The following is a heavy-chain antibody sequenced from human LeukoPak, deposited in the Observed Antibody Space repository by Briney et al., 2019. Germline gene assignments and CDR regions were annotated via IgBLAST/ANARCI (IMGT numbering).Heavy chain of an antibody. V-gene: IGHV4-39*01. CDR1: GVSLSSSSFY. D-gene: IGHD1-20*01. Sequence: SETLSLTCTVSGVSLSSSSFYWGWLRQPPGRGLEWDGNIYYSGSTYYNPSLKSRVTISVDTSNNQFSLKLSSVAAADTAVYYCARLNNNWNDVGVDDPVYFDPWGQGALVTVSS. CDR3: ARLNNNWNDVGVDDPVYFDP. CDR2: IYYSGST. J-gene: IGHJ5*02.